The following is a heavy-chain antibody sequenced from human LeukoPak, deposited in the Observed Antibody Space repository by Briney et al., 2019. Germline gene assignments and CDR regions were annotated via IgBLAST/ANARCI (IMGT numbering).Heavy chain of an antibody. CDR1: GFAFSTHE. Sequence: GGSLRLSCAASGFAFSTHEMNWVRQAPGKGLEWVSYITRSGTTIYYADSVKGRFTISRDNAKNSLYLQMNSLRDEDTAVYYCARGGNIGYDYNAFDIWGQGTMVTVSS. CDR3: ARGGNIGYDYNAFDI. J-gene: IGHJ3*02. CDR2: ITRSGTTI. V-gene: IGHV3-48*03. D-gene: IGHD3-22*01.